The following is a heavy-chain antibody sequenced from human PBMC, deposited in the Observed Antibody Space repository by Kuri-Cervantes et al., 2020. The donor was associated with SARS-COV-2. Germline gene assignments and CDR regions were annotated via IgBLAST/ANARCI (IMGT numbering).Heavy chain of an antibody. CDR3: ARWPPGSYRPHDAFDV. D-gene: IGHD1-26*01. CDR1: GGSFSGYY. Sequence: GSLRLSCAVYGGSFSGYYWSWIRQPPGKGLEWIGEINHSGSTNYNPSLKSRVTISVDTSKNQFSLKLSSVTAADTAVYSCARWPPGSYRPHDAFDVWGQGTMVTVSS. CDR2: INHSGST. J-gene: IGHJ3*01. V-gene: IGHV4-34*01.